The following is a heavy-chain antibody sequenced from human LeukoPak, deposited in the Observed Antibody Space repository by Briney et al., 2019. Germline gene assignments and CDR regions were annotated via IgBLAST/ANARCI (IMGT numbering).Heavy chain of an antibody. V-gene: IGHV3-30-3*01. D-gene: IGHD6-6*01. CDR1: GFTFSSYA. J-gene: IGHJ4*02. Sequence: GRSLRLSCAASGFTFSSYAMHWVRQAPGKGLEWVAVISYDGSNKYYADSVKGRFTISRDNSKNTLYLQMNSLRAEDTAVYYCAKERYSSSSTYFDYWGQGTLVTVSS. CDR3: AKERYSSSSTYFDY. CDR2: ISYDGSNK.